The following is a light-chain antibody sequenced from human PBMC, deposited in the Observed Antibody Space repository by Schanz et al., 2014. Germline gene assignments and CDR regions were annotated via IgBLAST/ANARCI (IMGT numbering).Light chain of an antibody. J-gene: IGKJ1*01. CDR3: QHYTSDSRK. V-gene: IGKV1-5*01. Sequence: DIQMTQSPSTLSASVGDRVTITCRASQSISAWLAWYQQKPGMAPKVLISDASSLESGVPSRFSGSGSGTEFTLTISSLQPDDFATYYCQHYTSDSRKFGQGTTVEIK. CDR1: QSISAW. CDR2: DAS.